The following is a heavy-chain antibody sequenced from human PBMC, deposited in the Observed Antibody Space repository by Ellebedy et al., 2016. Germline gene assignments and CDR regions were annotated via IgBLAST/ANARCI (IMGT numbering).Heavy chain of an antibody. J-gene: IGHJ3*02. CDR3: ARPLTMTYGSGSYYQRHPDAFDI. D-gene: IGHD3-10*01. V-gene: IGHV5-51*01. CDR1: GYSFTSYW. CDR2: IYPGDSDT. Sequence: GESLKISXKGSGYSFTSYWIGWVRQMPGKGLEWMGIIYPGDSDTRYSPSFLGQVTISADKSISTAYLQWSSLKASDTAMYYCARPLTMTYGSGSYYQRHPDAFDIWGQGTMVTVSS.